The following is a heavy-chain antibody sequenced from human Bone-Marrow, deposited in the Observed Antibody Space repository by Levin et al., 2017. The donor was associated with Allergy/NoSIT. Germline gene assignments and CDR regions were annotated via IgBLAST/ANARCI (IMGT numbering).Heavy chain of an antibody. CDR2: IYQTGRT. J-gene: IGHJ4*01. CDR1: GVYISSGGYS. V-gene: IGHV4-30-2*06. Sequence: PSETLSLTCAVSGVYISSGGYSWSWIRQSPGKGLEWIGYIYQTGRTDYNPSLRGRVTILIDESKNQVALNLTSVTAADTAVYFCARGSGNYRIDYWGHGILVTVSS. D-gene: IGHD3-10*01. CDR3: ARGSGNYRIDY.